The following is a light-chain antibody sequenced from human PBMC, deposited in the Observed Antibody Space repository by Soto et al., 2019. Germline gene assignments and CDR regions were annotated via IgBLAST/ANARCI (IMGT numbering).Light chain of an antibody. Sequence: EIVMTQSPATLSVSPGGRATVSCRASQSVNSKLAWYQQQPGQAPRVLIYGASTRATGIPARFSGSGSGTEFTLTISSLQSEDFAVYYCQQYSDWPPVTFGQGTKLEIK. CDR1: QSVNSK. CDR3: QQYSDWPPVT. CDR2: GAS. J-gene: IGKJ2*01. V-gene: IGKV3-15*01.